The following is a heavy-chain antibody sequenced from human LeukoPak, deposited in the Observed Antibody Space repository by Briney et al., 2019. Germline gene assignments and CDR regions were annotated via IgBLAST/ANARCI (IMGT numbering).Heavy chain of an antibody. CDR1: GYTFTNYY. Sequence: GASVKVSCKASGYTFTNYYMHWVRQAPGQGLEWMGWINPNSGGTNYAQKFQGRVTMTRDTSISTAYMELSRLRSDDTAVYYCARGFVTMIVGSRDFDIWGQGTMVTVSS. CDR3: ARGFVTMIVGSRDFDI. CDR2: INPNSGGT. J-gene: IGHJ3*02. V-gene: IGHV1-2*02. D-gene: IGHD3-22*01.